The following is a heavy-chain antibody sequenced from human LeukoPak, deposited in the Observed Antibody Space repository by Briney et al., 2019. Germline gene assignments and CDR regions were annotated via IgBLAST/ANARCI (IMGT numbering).Heavy chain of an antibody. D-gene: IGHD2-2*01. Sequence: PGGSLRLSCAASGFTFSSYAMSWVRQAPGKGLEWVSAISGSGGSTYYADSVKGRFTISRDNSKNTLYLQMNSLRAEGTAVYYCAKELTVVPAATLFDYWGQGALVTVSS. CDR1: GFTFSSYA. CDR2: ISGSGGST. J-gene: IGHJ4*02. CDR3: AKELTVVPAATLFDY. V-gene: IGHV3-23*01.